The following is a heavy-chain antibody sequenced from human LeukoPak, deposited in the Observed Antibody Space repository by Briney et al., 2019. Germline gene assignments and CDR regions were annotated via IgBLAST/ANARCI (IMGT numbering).Heavy chain of an antibody. CDR3: AGHAVGSGKGRMDV. D-gene: IGHD3-10*01. V-gene: IGHV4-59*08. CDR2: IYYSGST. CDR1: GGSISSYY. J-gene: IGHJ6*02. Sequence: PSETLSLTCTVSGGSISSYYWSWIRQPPGKGLEWIGYIYYSGSTNYNPSLKSRVTISVDTSKNQFSLKLSSVTAADTAVYYCAGHAVGSGKGRMDVWGQGTTVTVSS.